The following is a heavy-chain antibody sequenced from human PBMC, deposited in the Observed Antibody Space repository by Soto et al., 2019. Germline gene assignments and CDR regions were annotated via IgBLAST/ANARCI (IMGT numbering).Heavy chain of an antibody. V-gene: IGHV3-23*01. D-gene: IGHD3-10*01. J-gene: IGHJ4*02. Sequence: PGGSLRLSCAASGFPFSSYAMSLVRQSPGKGLEWVSAISGSGGSTYYADSVKGRFTISRDNSKNTLYLQMNSLRAEDTAVYYCAKSPVRGGLGYFDCWCQGTVVTVSS. CDR2: ISGSGGST. CDR1: GFPFSSYA. CDR3: AKSPVRGGLGYFDC.